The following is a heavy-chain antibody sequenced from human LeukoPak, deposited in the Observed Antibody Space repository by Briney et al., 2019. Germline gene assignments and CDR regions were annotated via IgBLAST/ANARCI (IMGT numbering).Heavy chain of an antibody. CDR1: GVTFSSYS. D-gene: IGHD6-19*01. Sequence: PGGSLRLSCAASGVTFSSYSMNWVRQAPGEGVEWVSYISSSSSTIYYADSVKGRFTISRDNAKNSLYLQMNSLRAEDTAVYYCARGQSQWLRFDPWGQGTLVTVSS. V-gene: IGHV3-48*01. CDR3: ARGQSQWLRFDP. CDR2: ISSSSSTI. J-gene: IGHJ5*02.